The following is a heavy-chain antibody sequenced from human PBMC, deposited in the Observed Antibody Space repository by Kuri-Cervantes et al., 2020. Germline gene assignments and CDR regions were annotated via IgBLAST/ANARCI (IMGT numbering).Heavy chain of an antibody. CDR1: GFPFSSYG. CDR2: INPSRGGT. CDR3: AREVVRGTHYFDY. D-gene: IGHD3-10*01. J-gene: IGHJ4*02. V-gene: IGHV1-2*02. Sequence: GESLKISCAASGFPFSSYGMHWVRQAPGQGLEWMGWINPSRGGTNYAQKFQGRVTMTRDTSISTAYMELSRLRSDDTAVYYCAREVVRGTHYFDYWGQGTRVTGYS.